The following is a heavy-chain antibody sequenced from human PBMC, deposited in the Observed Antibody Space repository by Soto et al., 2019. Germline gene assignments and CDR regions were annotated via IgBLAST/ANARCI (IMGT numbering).Heavy chain of an antibody. CDR2: INPYNANT. J-gene: IGHJ3*02. CDR1: GYTFTNHG. CDR3: ARDRVAGIWGDAFDI. Sequence: ASVKVSCKTSGYTFTNHGINWVRQAPGQGLEWMGWINPYNANTNYAQKLQGRVTMTTDPSTSTAYMDLRSLTSDDTAVYYGARDRVAGIWGDAFDIWGQGTMVTVSS. V-gene: IGHV1-18*04. D-gene: IGHD3-16*01.